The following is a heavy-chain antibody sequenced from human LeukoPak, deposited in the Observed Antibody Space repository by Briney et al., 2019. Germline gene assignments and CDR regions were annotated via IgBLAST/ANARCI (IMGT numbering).Heavy chain of an antibody. D-gene: IGHD6-13*01. J-gene: IGHJ3*02. Sequence: NASETLSLTCTVSGGSISSGDYYWSWIRQPPGKGLEWFVYIYYSGSTYYNPSLKSRVTISVDTSKNQLSLKLSSVTAADTAVYYCARYLPSKQQLVTFRAFDIWGQGTMVTVSS. CDR2: IYYSGST. CDR1: GGSISSGDYY. V-gene: IGHV4-30-4*01. CDR3: ARYLPSKQQLVTFRAFDI.